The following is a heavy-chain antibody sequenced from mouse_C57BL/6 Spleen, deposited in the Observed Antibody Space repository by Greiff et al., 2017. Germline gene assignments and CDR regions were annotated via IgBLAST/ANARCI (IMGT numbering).Heavy chain of an antibody. V-gene: IGHV1-61*01. CDR1: GYTFTSYW. J-gene: IGHJ1*03. CDR2: IYPSDSET. Sequence: QVQLQQPGAELVRPGSSVKLSCKASGYTFTSYWMDWVNQRPGQGLEWIGNIYPSDSETHYNQKFKDKATLTVDKSSSTAYMQLSSLTSEDSAVYYCARWDGFFDVWGTGTTVTVSS. D-gene: IGHD2-3*01. CDR3: ARWDGFFDV.